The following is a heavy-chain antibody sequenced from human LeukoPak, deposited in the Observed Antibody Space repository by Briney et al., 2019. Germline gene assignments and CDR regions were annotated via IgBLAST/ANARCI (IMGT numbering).Heavy chain of an antibody. CDR3: ARGKEKYDYVWGSYRPHNWFDP. V-gene: IGHV4-4*07. Sequence: SETLSLTCTVSGGSISSYYWSWIRQPAGKGLEWIGRIYTSGSTNYYPSLKSRVTMSVDTSKNQFSLKLSSVTAADTAVYYCARGKEKYDYVWGSYRPHNWFDPWGQGTLVTVSS. CDR2: IYTSGST. CDR1: GGSISSYY. J-gene: IGHJ5*02. D-gene: IGHD3-16*02.